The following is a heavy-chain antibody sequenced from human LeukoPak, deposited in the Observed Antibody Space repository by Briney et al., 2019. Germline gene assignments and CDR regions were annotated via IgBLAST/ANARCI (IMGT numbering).Heavy chain of an antibody. D-gene: IGHD1-26*01. CDR2: ISSSGRTK. V-gene: IGHV3-48*04. J-gene: IGHJ4*02. CDR3: ARGKWEPLDY. Sequence: GGFLRLSCAASGFTFRNARMTWVRQAPGKGLEWVSYISSSGRTKYYADSVKGRFTISRDNAKDSLYLQMNSLRAEDTAVYYCARGKWEPLDYWGQGTLVTVSS. CDR1: GFTFRNAR.